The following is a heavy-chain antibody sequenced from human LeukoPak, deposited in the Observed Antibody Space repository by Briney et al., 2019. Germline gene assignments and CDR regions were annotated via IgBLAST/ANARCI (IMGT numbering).Heavy chain of an antibody. D-gene: IGHD6-13*01. CDR2: ISYDGSNK. V-gene: IGHV3-30*04. Sequence: PGRSLRLSCAASGFTFSSYAMHWVRQAPGKGLEWVAVISYDGSNKYYADSVKGRFTISRDNSKNTLYLQMNSLRAEDTAVYYCARDTQQLGKYYYYYYYMDVWGKGTTVTVSS. CDR1: GFTFSSYA. J-gene: IGHJ6*03. CDR3: ARDTQQLGKYYYYYYYMDV.